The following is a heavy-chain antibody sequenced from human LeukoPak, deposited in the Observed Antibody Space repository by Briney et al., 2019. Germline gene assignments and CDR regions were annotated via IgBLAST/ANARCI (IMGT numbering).Heavy chain of an antibody. CDR3: ATARNFRFEY. D-gene: IGHD1-7*01. J-gene: IGHJ4*02. Sequence: GGSLRLSCAATGFTFSTYWMHWVRQPPGKGLMWVSRMNGEGTTIDYADSVKGRFTVSRDYAKNTLFLQMNNLRTEDTALYFCATARNFRFEYWGQGSLVIVSA. CDR2: MNGEGTTI. CDR1: GFTFSTYW. V-gene: IGHV3-74*01.